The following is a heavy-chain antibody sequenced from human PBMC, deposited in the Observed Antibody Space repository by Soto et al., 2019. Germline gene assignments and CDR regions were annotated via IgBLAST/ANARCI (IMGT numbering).Heavy chain of an antibody. CDR2: ISRSGDRT. CDR1: EFTFSSYN. J-gene: IGHJ4*02. D-gene: IGHD2-15*01. V-gene: IGHV3-64*02. CDR3: ARARCSSGQCYYFDY. Sequence: EVQLVESGEGLVQPGGSLRLSCAASEFTFSSYNIHWIRQAPGKGLEFVSAISRSGDRTYYADSVKGRFTITRDNSKNTVWLQMGSLRAEDMAVYYCARARCSSGQCYYFDYWGRGALVSVSS.